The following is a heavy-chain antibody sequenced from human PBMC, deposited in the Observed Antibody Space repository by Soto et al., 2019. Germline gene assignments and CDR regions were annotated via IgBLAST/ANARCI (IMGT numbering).Heavy chain of an antibody. CDR3: AKDHYYESSGFQN. CDR2: ISGSGVYT. CDR1: GFTFSSRG. V-gene: IGHV3-23*01. J-gene: IGHJ1*01. Sequence: EVQLLESGGRLVQPGGSLRLSCIASGFTFSSRGMSWVRQAPGKGLEWVSGISGSGVYTACADSVQGRFTISRDNSKNTLYLQMNSLRAGETAIYYCAKDHYYESSGFQNWGQGTLVTVSS. D-gene: IGHD3-22*01.